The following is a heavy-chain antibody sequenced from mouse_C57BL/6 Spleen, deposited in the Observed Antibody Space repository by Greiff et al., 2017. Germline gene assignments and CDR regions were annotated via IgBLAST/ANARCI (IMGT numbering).Heavy chain of an antibody. V-gene: IGHV1-64*01. J-gene: IGHJ2*01. CDR3: ARSFYDYDEGYYFDY. Sequence: VQLQQPGAELVKPGASVKLSCKASGYTFTSYWVHWVKQRPGQGLEWIGMIHPNSGSTNYNEKFKSKATLTVDKSSSTAYMQLSSLTSEDSAVYYCARSFYDYDEGYYFDYWGQGTTLTVSS. CDR2: IHPNSGST. D-gene: IGHD2-4*01. CDR1: GYTFTSYW.